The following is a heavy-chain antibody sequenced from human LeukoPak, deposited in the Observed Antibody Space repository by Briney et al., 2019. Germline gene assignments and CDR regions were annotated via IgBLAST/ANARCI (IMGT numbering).Heavy chain of an antibody. CDR2: INHSGST. D-gene: IGHD4-17*01. CDR1: GGSFSGYY. J-gene: IGHJ4*02. CDR3: AAMTTVTMYSYFFDS. V-gene: IGHV4-34*01. Sequence: SETLSLTCAVYGGSFSGYYWSWIRQPPGKGLEWIGEINHSGSTNYNPSLKSRVTISVDTSKNQFSLKLSSVTAADTAIYYCAAMTTVTMYSYFFDSWGQGTLLTVSS.